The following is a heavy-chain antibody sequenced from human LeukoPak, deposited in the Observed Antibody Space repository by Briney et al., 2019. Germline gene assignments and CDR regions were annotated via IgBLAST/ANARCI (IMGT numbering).Heavy chain of an antibody. Sequence: PGGSLRLSCAASGFTFSSFAMNWVRQAAGKGLEWVSTMSGDATNTYYADSVKGRFTISRDNSKTTLFLQMNSLRAEDTAVYYCAKRTSGSSWYSSDSWGQGTLVTVSS. J-gene: IGHJ4*02. CDR1: GFTFSSFA. D-gene: IGHD6-13*01. CDR2: MSGDATNT. V-gene: IGHV3-23*01. CDR3: AKRTSGSSWYSSDS.